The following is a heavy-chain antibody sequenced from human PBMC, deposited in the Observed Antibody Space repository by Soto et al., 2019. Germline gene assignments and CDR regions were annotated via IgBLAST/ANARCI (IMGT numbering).Heavy chain of an antibody. CDR3: ARGGKVYSSSGFGWFDP. J-gene: IGHJ5*02. D-gene: IGHD6-13*01. Sequence: SETLALPCSVYGGSFSGYYCGWIRQPPGKGLEWIGEINHSGSTNYNPSLESRVTISVDTSKNQFSLKLSSVTAADTAVYYCARGGKVYSSSGFGWFDPWGQGTLVTVSS. CDR2: INHSGST. CDR1: GGSFSGYY. V-gene: IGHV4-34*01.